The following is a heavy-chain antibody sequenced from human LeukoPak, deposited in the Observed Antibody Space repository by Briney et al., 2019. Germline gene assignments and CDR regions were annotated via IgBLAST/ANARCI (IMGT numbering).Heavy chain of an antibody. CDR3: TKGRSKHY. Sequence: PGGSLRLSCAASGFTFSDFWMGWVRQAPGKGLEWVANINQDGSENYYVDSVKGRFTISRDNAKNSLYLQMNSLRAEDTAVYYCTKGRSKHYWGQGTLVTVST. J-gene: IGHJ4*02. CDR1: GFTFSDFW. V-gene: IGHV3-7*01. CDR2: INQDGSEN. D-gene: IGHD2-15*01.